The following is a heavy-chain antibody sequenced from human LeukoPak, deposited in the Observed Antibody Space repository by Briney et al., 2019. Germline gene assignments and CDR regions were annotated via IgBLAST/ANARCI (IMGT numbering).Heavy chain of an antibody. CDR2: ISGSGGTT. CDR3: AKDPYRASSGLVDY. V-gene: IGHV3-23*01. D-gene: IGHD5-12*01. Sequence: PGGSLRLSCATSGFTFSNYAVSWVRQAPGKGLEWVPSISGSGGTTYYADSVKGRFTISRANSKNTLYLQRNSLRAEDTAVYYCAKDPYRASSGLVDYWGQGTLVTVSS. J-gene: IGHJ4*02. CDR1: GFTFSNYA.